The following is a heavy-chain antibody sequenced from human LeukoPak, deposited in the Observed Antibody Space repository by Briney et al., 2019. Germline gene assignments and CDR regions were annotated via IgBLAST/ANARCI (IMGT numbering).Heavy chain of an antibody. CDR3: ARGGWGDYPFDY. CDR2: INPNSGGT. J-gene: IGHJ4*02. V-gene: IGHV1-2*02. Sequence: ASVKVSCKASGYTFTSYGISWVRQAPGQGLEWMGWINPNSGGTNYAQKFQGRVTMTRDTSISTAYMKLSRLRSDDTAVYYCARGGWGDYPFDYWGQGTLVTVSS. CDR1: GYTFTSYG. D-gene: IGHD4-17*01.